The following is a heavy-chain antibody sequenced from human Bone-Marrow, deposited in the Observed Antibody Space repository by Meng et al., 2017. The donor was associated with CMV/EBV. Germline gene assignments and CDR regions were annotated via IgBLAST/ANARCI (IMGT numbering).Heavy chain of an antibody. D-gene: IGHD1-14*01. CDR2: IYHSGST. V-gene: IGHV4-38-2*02. Sequence: SETLSLTCTVSGYSISSGYYWGWIRQPPGKGLEWIGSIYHSGSTYYNPSLKSRVTISVDTSKNQFSLKLSSVTAADTAVYYCAREPRSHSYRGQGTLVAVSS. J-gene: IGHJ4*02. CDR1: GYSISSGYY. CDR3: AREPRSHSY.